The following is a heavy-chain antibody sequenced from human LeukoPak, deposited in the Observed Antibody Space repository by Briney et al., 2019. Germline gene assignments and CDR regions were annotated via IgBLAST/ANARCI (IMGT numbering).Heavy chain of an antibody. CDR3: ARRGFFGSGNYYRPSSYFDL. D-gene: IGHD3-10*01. CDR2: VYFSGYA. V-gene: IGHV4-59*08. CDR1: GDSVSSYY. J-gene: IGHJ5*02. Sequence: SETLSLTCTVSGDSVSSYYWSWIRQTPRRGLELIGYVYFSGYADYSPSLKSRVSMSVDTTKQQISLTLNSVTAADTAVYYCARRGFFGSGNYYRPSSYFDLWGQGTLVTVSS.